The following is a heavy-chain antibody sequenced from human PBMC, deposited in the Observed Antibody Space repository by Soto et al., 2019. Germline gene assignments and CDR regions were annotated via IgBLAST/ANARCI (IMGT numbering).Heavy chain of an antibody. D-gene: IGHD3-22*01. CDR3: ARRLYYDSSGFEGGGMDV. Sequence: SETLSLTCTVSGGSISSFYWSWIRQPPGEGLEWIGYIYYSGNTYSNPSLKSRVTISVDTSKNQFSLKLSSVTAADTAVYYCARRLYYDSSGFEGGGMDVWGQGTTVTVSS. J-gene: IGHJ6*02. CDR1: GGSISSFY. V-gene: IGHV4-59*04. CDR2: IYYSGNT.